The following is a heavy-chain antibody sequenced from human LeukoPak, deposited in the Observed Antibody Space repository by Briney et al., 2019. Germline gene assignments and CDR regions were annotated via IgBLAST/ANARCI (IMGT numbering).Heavy chain of an antibody. CDR1: GYTFTSYY. CDR2: INPSGGST. D-gene: IGHD2-2*01. J-gene: IGHJ1*01. V-gene: IGHV1-46*01. CDR3: ATRRAYCSSISCYAGDEYFQH. Sequence: ASVKLSCKASGYTFTSYYMHWVRQAPGQGLEWMGIINPSGGSTSYAQKFQGRGTMTRDMSTSTVYMELSSLRSEDTAVYYCATRRAYCSSISCYAGDEYFQHGGQGTLVTVSS.